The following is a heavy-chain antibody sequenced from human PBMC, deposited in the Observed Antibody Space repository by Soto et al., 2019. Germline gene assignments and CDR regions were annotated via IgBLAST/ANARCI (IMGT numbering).Heavy chain of an antibody. V-gene: IGHV3-23*01. Sequence: ESGGGFLQPGGSQRLSCVASGFTFNSYAMSWVRQTPEKGLEWVSAISGSGWQTYYAQSVQGRFTISRDNSKTTVYPHMNRLRAEDSGIYYCAKGRYFDASGGCANFWGRGTLVTVSS. D-gene: IGHD3-9*01. CDR1: GFTFNSYA. CDR2: ISGSGWQT. J-gene: IGHJ2*01. CDR3: AKGRYFDASGGCANF.